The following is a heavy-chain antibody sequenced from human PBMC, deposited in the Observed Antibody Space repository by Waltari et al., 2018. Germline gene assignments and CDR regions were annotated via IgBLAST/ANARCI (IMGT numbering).Heavy chain of an antibody. CDR3: ARARTEYSSGWDAFDN. CDR2: IDPINGAT. V-gene: IGHV1-2*02. D-gene: IGHD6-25*01. CDR1: GYTFGAYY. Sequence: QVQMVQSGAEVVKPGASVKVSCETSGYTFGAYYIHWLRQAPGQGPEWLGWIDPINGATKYAQKVQGRVTMTKDTATSSAHAELRSLRSDDTAVYYCARARTEYSSGWDAFDNWGQGTLVTVSS. J-gene: IGHJ4*02.